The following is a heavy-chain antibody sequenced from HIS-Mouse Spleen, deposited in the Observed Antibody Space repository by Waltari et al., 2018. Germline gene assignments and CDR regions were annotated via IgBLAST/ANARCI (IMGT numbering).Heavy chain of an antibody. J-gene: IGHJ3*02. CDR3: AAPGYSSSWYAFDI. Sequence: QVQLQESGPGLVKPSETLSLTCTVSGGSISSYYWSWIRQPPGKGLEWIGYIYYRGSTNYNPPRKRRVTISVDTSKNQFSLKLSSGTAADTAVYYCAAPGYSSSWYAFDIWGQGTMVTVSS. CDR1: GGSISSYY. V-gene: IGHV4-59*08. CDR2: IYYRGST. D-gene: IGHD6-13*01.